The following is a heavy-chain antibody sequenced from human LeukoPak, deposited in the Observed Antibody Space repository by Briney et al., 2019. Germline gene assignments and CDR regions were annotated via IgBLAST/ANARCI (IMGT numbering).Heavy chain of an antibody. Sequence: KPSETLSLTCTVSGGSISSGGYYWSWIRQHPGKGLEWIGYIYYSGSTYYNPSLKSRVTISVDTSKNQFSLKLSSVTAADTAVYYCARDGEYSSSSFYYGMDVWGQGTTVIVSS. CDR2: IYYSGST. J-gene: IGHJ6*02. CDR3: ARDGEYSSSSFYYGMDV. V-gene: IGHV4-31*03. D-gene: IGHD6-6*01. CDR1: GGSISSGGYY.